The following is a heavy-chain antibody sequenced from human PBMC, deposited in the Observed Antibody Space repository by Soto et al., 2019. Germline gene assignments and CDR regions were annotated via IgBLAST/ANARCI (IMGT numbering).Heavy chain of an antibody. Sequence: AASVKVSCKASGYTFTGYYMHWVRQAPGQGLEWMGWINPNSGGTNYAQKFQGRVTMTRDTSISTAYMELSRLRSDDTAVYYCARRVPAAVRVDWFDPWGQGTLVTVSS. CDR2: INPNSGGT. J-gene: IGHJ5*02. CDR1: GYTFTGYY. D-gene: IGHD2-2*02. CDR3: ARRVPAAVRVDWFDP. V-gene: IGHV1-2*02.